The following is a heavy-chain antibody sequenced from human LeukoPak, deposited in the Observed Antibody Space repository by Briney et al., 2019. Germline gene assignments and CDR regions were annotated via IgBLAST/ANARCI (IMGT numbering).Heavy chain of an antibody. Sequence: SETLSLTCTVSGGSVTTHHWNWIRQTPGKGLKWIGYVFDSGRTKVNPSLTSRVTLSTDTSKNQLSLRLSSVTAADTAVYYCTTIKRGDIFGYFDFWGQGILVTVSS. CDR2: VFDSGRT. CDR1: GGSVTTHH. V-gene: IGHV4-59*02. CDR3: TTIKRGDIFGYFDF. D-gene: IGHD5-18*01. J-gene: IGHJ4*02.